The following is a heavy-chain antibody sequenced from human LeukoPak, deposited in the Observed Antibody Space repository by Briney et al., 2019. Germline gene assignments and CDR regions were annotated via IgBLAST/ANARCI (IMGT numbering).Heavy chain of an antibody. CDR3: ARDGEARGWRDYYYYMDV. V-gene: IGHV4-39*07. D-gene: IGHD6-19*01. Sequence: SETLSLTCTVSGGSISSGSYYWGWIRQPPGKGLEWIGSIYYSGSTYYNPSLKSRVTISVDTSKNQFSLKLSSVTAADTAVYYCARDGEARGWRDYYYYMDVWGKGTTVTVSS. J-gene: IGHJ6*03. CDR1: GGSISSGSYY. CDR2: IYYSGST.